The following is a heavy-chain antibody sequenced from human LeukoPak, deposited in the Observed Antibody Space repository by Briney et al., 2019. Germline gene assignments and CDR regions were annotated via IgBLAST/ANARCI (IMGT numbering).Heavy chain of an antibody. J-gene: IGHJ4*02. CDR3: AKDEEFVVVPAAMSFSDY. D-gene: IGHD2-2*01. V-gene: IGHV3-53*05. Sequence: GGSLRLSCAASGFSVSSTYMTWVRQAPGKGLEWVSVIYTGGNTYYTDSVKGRFTISRDNSKNTLYLQMNSLRAEDTAVYYCAKDEEFVVVPAAMSFSDYWGQGTLVTVSS. CDR1: GFSVSSTY. CDR2: IYTGGNT.